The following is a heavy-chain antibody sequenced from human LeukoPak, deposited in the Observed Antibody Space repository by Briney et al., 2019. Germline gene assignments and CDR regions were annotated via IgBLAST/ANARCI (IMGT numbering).Heavy chain of an antibody. CDR1: GGTFSSYA. J-gene: IGHJ4*02. CDR2: IIPIFGTA. V-gene: IGHV1-69*06. CDR3: ARDNLVPNIAAAGTDY. Sequence: SVKVSCKASGGTFSSYAISWVRQAPGQGLEWMGGIIPIFGTANYAQKFQGRVTITADKSTSTAYMELSSLRSEDTAVYYCARDNLVPNIAAAGTDYWGQGTLVTVSS. D-gene: IGHD6-13*01.